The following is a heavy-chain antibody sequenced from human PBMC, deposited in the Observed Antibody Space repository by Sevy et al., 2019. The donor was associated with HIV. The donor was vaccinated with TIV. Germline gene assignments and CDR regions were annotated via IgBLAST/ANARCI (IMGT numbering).Heavy chain of an antibody. CDR1: GFTFDHHA. J-gene: IGHJ2*01. V-gene: IGHV3-9*01. D-gene: IGHD5-18*01. Sequence: GGSLRLSCAASGFTFDHHAMHWVRQTPGKGLEWVSGISWNSASVAYADSVKGRFTISRDNAKKYLYLQMNSLRSEDTALYYCAKVPGYSYGLAFWYFDLWGRGTLVTVSS. CDR2: ISWNSASV. CDR3: AKVPGYSYGLAFWYFDL.